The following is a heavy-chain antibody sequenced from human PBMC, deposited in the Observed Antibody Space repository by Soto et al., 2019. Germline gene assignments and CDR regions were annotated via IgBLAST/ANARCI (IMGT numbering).Heavy chain of an antibody. D-gene: IGHD4-17*01. V-gene: IGHV1-69*13. CDR2: IIPIFGTA. CDR1: GGIFSSYA. J-gene: IGHJ4*02. CDR3: ARDQGYGDFFFDY. Sequence: SVKVSCKASGGIFSSYAISWVRQAPGQGLEWMGGIIPIFGTANYAQKFQGRVTITADESTSTAYMELSSLRSEDTAVYYCARDQGYGDFFFDYWGQGTLVTVSS.